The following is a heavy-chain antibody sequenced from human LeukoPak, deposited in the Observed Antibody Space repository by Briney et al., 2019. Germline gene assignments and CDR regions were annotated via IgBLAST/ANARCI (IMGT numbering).Heavy chain of an antibody. CDR2: INPNSGGT. V-gene: IGHV1-2*02. J-gene: IGHJ6*02. Sequence: ASVKVSCKASGYTFTGYYMHWVRQAPGQGLEWMGWINPNSGGTNYAQKFQGRVIMTRDTSISTAYMELSRLRSDDTAVYYCARWGDYGPPRAYGMDVWGQGTTVTVSS. D-gene: IGHD4/OR15-4a*01. CDR3: ARWGDYGPPRAYGMDV. CDR1: GYTFTGYY.